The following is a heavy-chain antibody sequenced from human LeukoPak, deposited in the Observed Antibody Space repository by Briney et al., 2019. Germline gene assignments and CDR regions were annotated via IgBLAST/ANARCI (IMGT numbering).Heavy chain of an antibody. J-gene: IGHJ4*02. CDR2: IRYDGSNK. CDR3: AKVGSHTVRAHYYFDY. V-gene: IGHV3-30*02. D-gene: IGHD4-17*01. CDR1: GFTFSSYG. Sequence: GGSLRLSCAASGFTFSSYGMHWVRQASGKGLEWVAFIRYDGSNKYYADSVKGRFTISRDNSKNTLYLQMNSLRAEDTAVYYCAKVGSHTVRAHYYFDYWGQGTLVTVSS.